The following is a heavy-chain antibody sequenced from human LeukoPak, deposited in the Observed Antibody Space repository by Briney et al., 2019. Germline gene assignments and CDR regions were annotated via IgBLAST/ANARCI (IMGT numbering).Heavy chain of an antibody. D-gene: IGHD3-10*01. CDR2: MNPNSGNT. CDR3: ARRGRANVWFDP. V-gene: IGHV1-8*01. CDR1: GYTFTSYD. J-gene: IGHJ5*02. Sequence: ASVKVSCKASGYTFTSYDINWVRQAPGQGLEWMGWMNPNSGNTVYAQKFQGRVTMTRNTSISTAYMELSSLRSEDTAVYYCARRGRANVWFDPWGQGTLVTVSS.